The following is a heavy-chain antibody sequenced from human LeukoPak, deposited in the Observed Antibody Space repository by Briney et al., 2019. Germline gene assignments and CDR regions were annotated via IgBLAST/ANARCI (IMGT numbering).Heavy chain of an antibody. V-gene: IGHV4-59*01. CDR3: ARGHSSGWYSFDY. D-gene: IGHD6-19*01. CDR2: IYYSGST. CDR1: GGSISSYY. J-gene: IGHJ4*02. Sequence: SETLSLTCTVSGGSISSYYWSWIRQPPGKGLEWIGYIYYSGSTTYNPSLKSRVTISVDTSKNQFSLKLSSVTAADTAVYSCARGHSSGWYSFDYWGQGALVTVSS.